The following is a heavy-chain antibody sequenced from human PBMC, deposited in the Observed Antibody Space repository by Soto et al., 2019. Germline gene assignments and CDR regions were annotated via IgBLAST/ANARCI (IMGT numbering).Heavy chain of an antibody. J-gene: IGHJ6*02. CDR2: INPSVGST. V-gene: IGHV1-46*01. Sequence: QVQLVQSGAEVKKPGASVKVCCKASGYSFTTYNLHWVRQAPGQGLEWMGIINPSVGSTTYAQSFQDRVTMTRDTATSTVYIELSSLKSEDTAVYYCARARDMDVWGQGTTVTVSS. CDR1: GYSFTTYN. CDR3: ARARDMDV.